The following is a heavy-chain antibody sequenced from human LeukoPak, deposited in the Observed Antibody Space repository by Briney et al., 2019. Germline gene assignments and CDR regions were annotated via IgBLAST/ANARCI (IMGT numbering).Heavy chain of an antibody. CDR3: ARDSGDIVVVPAGNY. V-gene: IGHV1-18*01. CDR1: GYTFTTYA. Sequence: ASVKVSCKTSGYTFTTYAISWVRQAPGQGLEWMGWISAYNGNTNYAQKLQGRVTMTTDTSTSTAYMELRSLRSDDTAVYYCARDSGDIVVVPAGNYWGQGTLVTVSS. D-gene: IGHD2-2*01. J-gene: IGHJ4*02. CDR2: ISAYNGNT.